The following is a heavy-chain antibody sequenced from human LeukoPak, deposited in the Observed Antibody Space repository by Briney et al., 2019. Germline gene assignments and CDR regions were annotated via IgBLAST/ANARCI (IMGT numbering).Heavy chain of an antibody. V-gene: IGHV3-7*01. CDR1: GFTFSSYW. D-gene: IGHD5-24*01. J-gene: IGHJ5*02. Sequence: GGSLRLSCAASGFTFSSYWMSWVRQAPGKGLEWVANINQDGSEKYYVDSVKGRFTISRENAKNSLNLQMKSLRAEDTAVYYCARDVATISNWFDPWGQGTLVTVSS. CDR3: ARDVATISNWFDP. CDR2: INQDGSEK.